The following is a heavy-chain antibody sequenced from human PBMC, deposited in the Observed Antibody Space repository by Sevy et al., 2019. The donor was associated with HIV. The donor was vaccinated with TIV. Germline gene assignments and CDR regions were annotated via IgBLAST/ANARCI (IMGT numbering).Heavy chain of an antibody. D-gene: IGHD4-17*01. CDR1: GGTFSSYA. CDR3: ARDRGDYVGIPIAHDAFDI. Sequence: ASVKVSCKASGGTFSSYAISWVRQAPGQGLEWMGGIIPIFGTANYAQKFQGRVTITADKSTSTAYMELSSLRSEDTAVYYCARDRGDYVGIPIAHDAFDIWGQGTMVTVSS. CDR2: IIPIFGTA. J-gene: IGHJ3*02. V-gene: IGHV1-69*06.